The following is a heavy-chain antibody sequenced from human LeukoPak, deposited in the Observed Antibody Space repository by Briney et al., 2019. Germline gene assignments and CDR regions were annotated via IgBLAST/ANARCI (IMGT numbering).Heavy chain of an antibody. J-gene: IGHJ2*01. CDR2: IYSGGST. V-gene: IGHV3-66*02. Sequence: GGSLRLSCAASGFTVSNNYMSWVRQAPGKGLEWVSVIYSGGSTYYADSVKGRFTISRDNSKNTLYLQMNSLRVEDTAVYYCARDGVKGGYNPYWYFDLWGRGTLVTVSS. D-gene: IGHD5-24*01. CDR1: GFTVSNNY. CDR3: ARDGVKGGYNPYWYFDL.